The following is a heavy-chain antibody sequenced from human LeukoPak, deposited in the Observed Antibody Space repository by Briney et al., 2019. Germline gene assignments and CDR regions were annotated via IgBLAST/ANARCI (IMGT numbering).Heavy chain of an antibody. D-gene: IGHD4-17*01. CDR2: IKQDGREK. CDR1: GFTFSNCW. J-gene: IGHJ3*02. CDR3: ARDMIGNYGDYPTAFDI. Sequence: GGSLRLSCVGSGFTFSNCWMNWVRQAPGKGQEWVASIKQDGREKFYVDSVKGRFTISRDNAKNSLHLQMNSLRVEDTAVYYCARDMIGNYGDYPTAFDIWGQGTMVTVSS. V-gene: IGHV3-7*01.